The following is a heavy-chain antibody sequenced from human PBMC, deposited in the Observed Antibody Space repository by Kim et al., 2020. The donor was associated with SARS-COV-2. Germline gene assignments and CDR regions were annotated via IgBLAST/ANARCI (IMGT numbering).Heavy chain of an antibody. D-gene: IGHD6-19*01. CDR3: AREWAGDLDY. V-gene: IGHV1-69*01. J-gene: IGHJ4*02. CDR2: TP. Sequence: TPTYAQKFQGRLTIAADEGTSTAYMDLTSLTSGDTAVYYCAREWAGDLDYWGQGTLVTVSS.